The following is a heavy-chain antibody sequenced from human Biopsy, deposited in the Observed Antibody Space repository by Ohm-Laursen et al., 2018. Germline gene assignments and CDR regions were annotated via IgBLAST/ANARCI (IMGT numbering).Heavy chain of an antibody. CDR3: ARDPYCSGGNCYSPLDH. Sequence: ASVKASCRASGYTFSLYHIHWVRQAPGQGLEWMGWIDPDGGRTSFGQNFQGRVTMTSDPSTGTAYLELTRLRSDDTAVHYCARDPYCSGGNCYSPLDHWGQGTLVTVSA. CDR2: IDPDGGRT. CDR1: GYTFSLYH. D-gene: IGHD2-15*01. V-gene: IGHV1-2*02. J-gene: IGHJ4*02.